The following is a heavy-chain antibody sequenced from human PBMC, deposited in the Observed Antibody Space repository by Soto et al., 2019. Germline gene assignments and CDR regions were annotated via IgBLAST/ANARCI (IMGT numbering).Heavy chain of an antibody. J-gene: IGHJ4*02. D-gene: IGHD2-2*01. Sequence: GGSLRLSCAASGFTFSSYSMNWVRQAPGKGLEWVSYISSSSSTIYYADSVKGRFTISRDNAKNSLYLQMNSLRDEDTAVYYCARYCISTSSYDDSDYWGQGTLVTVSS. CDR2: ISSSSSTI. V-gene: IGHV3-48*02. CDR1: GFTFSSYS. CDR3: ARYCISTSSYDDSDY.